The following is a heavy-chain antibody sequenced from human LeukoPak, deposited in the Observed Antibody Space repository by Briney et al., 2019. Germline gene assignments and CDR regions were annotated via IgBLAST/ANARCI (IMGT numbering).Heavy chain of an antibody. CDR1: GFTFSSYG. CDR3: AKDLQD. Sequence: PGRSLRLSCAASGFTFSSYGMHWVRQAPGKGLEWVTVISYDGSNKYYADSVKGRFTISRDNSKNTLYLQMNSLRAEDTAVYYCAKDLQDWGQGTLVTVSS. J-gene: IGHJ4*02. CDR2: ISYDGSNK. V-gene: IGHV3-30*18.